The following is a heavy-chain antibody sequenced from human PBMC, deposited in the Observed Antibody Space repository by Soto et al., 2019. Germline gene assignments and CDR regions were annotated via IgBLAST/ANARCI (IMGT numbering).Heavy chain of an antibody. CDR3: ARDSGSGSYAWFDP. J-gene: IGHJ5*02. V-gene: IGHV4-59*11. CDR1: GGNISSHY. Sequence: TQPVPSTVSGGNISSHYWSWIRQKPGKGLEWIGYIYYSGSTNYNPSLKRRVTISVDTSKNQFSLKLSSVTAADTAVYYCARDSGSGSYAWFDPWGQGTLVTGSS. CDR2: IYYSGST. D-gene: IGHD3-10*01.